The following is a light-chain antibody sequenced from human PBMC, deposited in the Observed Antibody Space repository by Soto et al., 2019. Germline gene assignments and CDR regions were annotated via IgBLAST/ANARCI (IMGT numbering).Light chain of an antibody. CDR1: QSVSSSY. Sequence: ELVWTQSPVTLSLSPGERATLSCRASQSVSSSYLAWYQQKPGQAPRLLIYGASSRATGIPDRFSGSGSGTDFTLTISRLEPEDFAVYYCQQYGSSPLTFGGGTKVDIK. CDR3: QQYGSSPLT. J-gene: IGKJ4*01. CDR2: GAS. V-gene: IGKV3-20*01.